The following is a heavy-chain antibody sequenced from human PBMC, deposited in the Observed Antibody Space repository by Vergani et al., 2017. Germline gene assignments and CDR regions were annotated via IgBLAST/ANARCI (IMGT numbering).Heavy chain of an antibody. CDR1: GFTFDDYA. V-gene: IGHV3-9*01. J-gene: IGHJ5*02. Sequence: EVQLVESGGGLVQPGRSLRLSCAASGFTFDDYAMHWVRQTPGKGLEWVSGISWNSGSIGYADSVKGRFTISRDNAKNSLYLQMNSLRAEDTALYYCAKGEDSVYGSASDWFDPWGQGTLVTVSS. D-gene: IGHD6-6*01. CDR3: AKGEDSVYGSASDWFDP. CDR2: ISWNSGSI.